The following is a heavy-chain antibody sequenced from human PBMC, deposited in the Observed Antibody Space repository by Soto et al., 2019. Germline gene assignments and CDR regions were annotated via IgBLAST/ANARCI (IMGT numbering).Heavy chain of an antibody. CDR3: ARDWGTGDDFWDY. D-gene: IGHD3-3*01. CDR1: GDSVSSNSDA. V-gene: IGHV6-1*01. Sequence: SQTLSLTCAISGDSVSSNSDAWNWIRQSPSRGLEWLGRTYYRSKWYYDYAVSVKSRITINPDTSKNQFSLHLNSVTPEDTAVNYCARDWGTGDDFWDYWGQGTLVTVSS. CDR2: TYYRSKWYY. J-gene: IGHJ4*02.